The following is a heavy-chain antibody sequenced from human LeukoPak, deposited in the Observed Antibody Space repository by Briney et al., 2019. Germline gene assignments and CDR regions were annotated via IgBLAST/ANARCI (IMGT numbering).Heavy chain of an antibody. CDR1: GVSISSYY. Sequence: SGTLSLTCTVSGVSISSYYRSWIRQPPGKGLEWVGRIYTTGSTNYNPSLKSRDTMSVDTSKHQFSLKLSSVTAADPAVYYCARDNIATYYDFWSGSRDYYYGMDVWRQGSKVTVCS. V-gene: IGHV4-4*07. CDR3: ARDNIATYYDFWSGSRDYYYGMDV. J-gene: IGHJ6*02. D-gene: IGHD3-3*01. CDR2: IYTTGST.